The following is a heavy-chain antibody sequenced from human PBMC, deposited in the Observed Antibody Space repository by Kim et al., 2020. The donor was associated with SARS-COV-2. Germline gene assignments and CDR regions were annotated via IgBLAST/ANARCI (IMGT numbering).Heavy chain of an antibody. CDR2: IKSKTDGGTT. CDR3: TTEGGYCSGGSCYNGMDV. J-gene: IGHJ6*02. V-gene: IGHV3-15*01. D-gene: IGHD2-15*01. CDR1: GFTFSNAW. Sequence: GGSLRLSCAASGFTFSNAWMSWVRQAPGKGLEWVGRIKSKTDGGTTDYAAPVKGRFTISRDNSKNTLYLQMNSLKTEDTAVYYCTTEGGYCSGGSCYNGMDVWGQGTTVTVSS.